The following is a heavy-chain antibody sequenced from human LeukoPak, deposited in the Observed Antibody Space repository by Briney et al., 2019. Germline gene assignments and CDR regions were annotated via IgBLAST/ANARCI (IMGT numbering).Heavy chain of an antibody. D-gene: IGHD1-26*01. CDR3: ARDGSGSYYGDNWFDP. V-gene: IGHV1-69*13. J-gene: IGHJ5*02. Sequence: SEKLSCKSSVGTFCSYAISWVRLPPAPGLEWMGRIIPIFGTANYAQKFQGRVTITADESTSTAYMELSSLRSEDTAVYYCARDGSGSYYGDNWFDPWGQGTLVTVSS. CDR1: VGTFCSYA. CDR2: IIPIFGTA.